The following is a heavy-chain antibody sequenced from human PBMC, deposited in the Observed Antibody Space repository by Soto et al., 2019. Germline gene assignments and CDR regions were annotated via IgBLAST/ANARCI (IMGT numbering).Heavy chain of an antibody. J-gene: IGHJ5*02. CDR1: GHLFNNHW. CDR3: ARGYFDSGHGYDL. D-gene: IGHD3-10*01. Sequence: GESLKISCKGPGHLFNNHWIGWVRQTPGKGLEWMGLIFTRDSETKTSPSFQGHVSFSVDNSINTVYLQWTSLKTTDTGIYFCARGYFDSGHGYDLWGQGALVTVSS. V-gene: IGHV5-51*01. CDR2: IFTRDSET.